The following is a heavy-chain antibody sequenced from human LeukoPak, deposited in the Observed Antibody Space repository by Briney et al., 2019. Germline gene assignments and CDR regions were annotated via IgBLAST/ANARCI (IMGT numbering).Heavy chain of an antibody. Sequence: PGGSLRLSCAVSGFTFSSYSMNWVRQAPGKGLEWVSYISSTSGTIYYADSVKGRFTISRDNAKNSLYLQMNSLRDEDTAEYYCARVAAAGLDYWGQGTLVTVSS. CDR3: ARVAAAGLDY. D-gene: IGHD6-13*01. V-gene: IGHV3-48*02. CDR2: ISSTSGTI. J-gene: IGHJ4*02. CDR1: GFTFSSYS.